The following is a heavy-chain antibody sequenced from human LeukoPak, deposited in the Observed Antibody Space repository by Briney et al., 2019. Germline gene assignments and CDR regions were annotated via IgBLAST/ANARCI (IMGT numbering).Heavy chain of an antibody. Sequence: GGSLRLSCAASGFTLSSYEMNWVRLAPGKGLKWISYISRTGNSIDYADSVKGRFTISRDSAKNSMYLQMNSRRAADTAVYYCARGPYISEWYVVYWGEGNLVTVAS. V-gene: IGHV3-48*03. J-gene: IGHJ4*02. CDR1: GFTLSSYE. CDR3: ARGPYISEWYVVY. D-gene: IGHD6-25*01. CDR2: ISRTGNSI.